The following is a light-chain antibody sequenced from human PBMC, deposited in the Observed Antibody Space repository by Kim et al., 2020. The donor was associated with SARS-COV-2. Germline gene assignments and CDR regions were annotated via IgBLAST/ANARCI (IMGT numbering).Light chain of an antibody. V-gene: IGKV1-33*01. J-gene: IGKJ2*01. CDR2: DAS. Sequence: ASVGDRVTITCQASQDISNYLNWYQQKPEKAPKLLIYDASNLETGVPSRFSGSGSGTDFTFTISSLQPEDIATYYCQQYDNLPLYTFGQGTKLEIK. CDR3: QQYDNLPLYT. CDR1: QDISNY.